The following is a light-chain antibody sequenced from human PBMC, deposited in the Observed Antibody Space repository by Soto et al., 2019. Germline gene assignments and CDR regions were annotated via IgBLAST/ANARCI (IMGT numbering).Light chain of an antibody. Sequence: QSALTQPPSVSGSPGQSVTISCTGTSSDVGRYNRVSWYQQPPGTAPKLMIYEVTNRPSGVPDRFSGSKSGNTASLTISGLRAEDEADYYCSSYTSGTTFVVFGGGTQLTVL. CDR1: SSDVGRYNR. J-gene: IGLJ2*01. CDR3: SSYTSGTTFVV. V-gene: IGLV2-18*02. CDR2: EVT.